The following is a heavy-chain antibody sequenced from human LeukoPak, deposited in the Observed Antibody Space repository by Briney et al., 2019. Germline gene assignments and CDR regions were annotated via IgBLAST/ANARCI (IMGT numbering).Heavy chain of an antibody. V-gene: IGHV3-21*01. CDR3: ARDGVVPAAI. Sequence: SGGSLRLSCAASGFTFSTFNMNWVRQAPGKGLEWVSSISSSSSYIYYADSVKGRFTVSRDNAKNSLYLQMNSLRAEDTAVYYCARDGVVPAAIWGQGTLVTVSS. D-gene: IGHD2-2*02. CDR1: GFTFSTFN. J-gene: IGHJ4*02. CDR2: ISSSSSYI.